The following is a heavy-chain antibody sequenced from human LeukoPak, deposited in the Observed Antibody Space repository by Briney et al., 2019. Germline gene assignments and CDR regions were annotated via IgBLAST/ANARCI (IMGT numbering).Heavy chain of an antibody. D-gene: IGHD6-13*01. CDR1: GGSISSYY. Sequence: TSETLSLTCTVSGGSISSYYWSWIRQPAGKGLEWIGRIYTSGSTNYNPSLKSRVTISVDKCKNQFSLKLSSVTAADTAVYYCARDQGSSWYRMAFDYWGQGTLVTVSS. V-gene: IGHV4-4*07. CDR3: ARDQGSSWYRMAFDY. J-gene: IGHJ4*02. CDR2: IYTSGST.